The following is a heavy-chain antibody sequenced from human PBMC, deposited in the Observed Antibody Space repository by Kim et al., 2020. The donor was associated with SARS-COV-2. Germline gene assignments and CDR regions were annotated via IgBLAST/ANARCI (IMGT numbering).Heavy chain of an antibody. CDR3: ARDHSVGSGSYRGHYYYSGMDV. D-gene: IGHD3-10*01. Sequence: GGSLRLSCAASGFTFSSYGMHWVRQAPGKGLEWVAVISYDGSNKYYADSVKGRFTISRDNSKNTLYLQMNSLRAEDTAVYYCARDHSVGSGSYRGHYYYSGMDVWGQGTTVTVSS. CDR1: GFTFSSYG. CDR2: ISYDGSNK. V-gene: IGHV3-33*05. J-gene: IGHJ6*02.